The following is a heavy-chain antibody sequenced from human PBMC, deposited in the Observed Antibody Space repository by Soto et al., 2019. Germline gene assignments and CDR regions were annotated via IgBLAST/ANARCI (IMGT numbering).Heavy chain of an antibody. Sequence: EVQLLESGGGLVQPGGSLRLSCAASGFTFSSYAMSWVRQAPGKGLEWVSAISGSGGSTYYADSVKGRFTISRDNSKNTLHLQMNSLRAEDTAVYYCAKAWYSSSWYKSGYYYGMDVWGQGTTVTVSS. D-gene: IGHD6-13*01. CDR2: ISGSGGST. V-gene: IGHV3-23*01. CDR1: GFTFSSYA. J-gene: IGHJ6*02. CDR3: AKAWYSSSWYKSGYYYGMDV.